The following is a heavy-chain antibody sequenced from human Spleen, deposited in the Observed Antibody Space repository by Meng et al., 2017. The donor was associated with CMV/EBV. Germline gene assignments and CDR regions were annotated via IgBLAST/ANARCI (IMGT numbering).Heavy chain of an antibody. J-gene: IGHJ4*02. CDR1: GFTFSSYW. Sequence: GESLKISCAASGFTFSSYWMSWVRQAPGKGLEWVANIKQDGSEKYYVDSVKGRFTISRDNAKNSLYLQMNSLRAEDTAVYYCARAFEDIVLVPAAIRVPYFDYWGQGTLVTVSS. V-gene: IGHV3-7*04. CDR2: IKQDGSEK. CDR3: ARAFEDIVLVPAAIRVPYFDY. D-gene: IGHD2-2*02.